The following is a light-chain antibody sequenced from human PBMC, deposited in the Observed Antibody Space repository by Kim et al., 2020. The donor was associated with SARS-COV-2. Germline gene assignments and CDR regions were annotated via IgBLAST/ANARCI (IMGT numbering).Light chain of an antibody. CDR3: QVWDSSSDHPV. Sequence: APGKTARITCGENNIGSKSVHWYQQKPGQAPVMVIYYDRDRPSGIPERFSGSNSGNTATLTISRVEAGDEADYYCQVWDSSSDHPVFGTGTKVTVL. CDR2: YDR. CDR1: NIGSKS. J-gene: IGLJ1*01. V-gene: IGLV3-21*04.